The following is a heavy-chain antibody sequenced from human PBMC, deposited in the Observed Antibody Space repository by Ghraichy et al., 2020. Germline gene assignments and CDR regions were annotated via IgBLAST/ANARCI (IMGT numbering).Heavy chain of an antibody. CDR3: AKDSTPDILTGYPYYYYGMDV. D-gene: IGHD3-9*01. CDR2: ISGSGGST. CDR1: GFTFSSYA. J-gene: IGHJ6*02. V-gene: IGHV3-23*01. Sequence: GGSLRLSCAASGFTFSSYAMSWVRQAPGKGLEWVSAISGSGGSTYYADSVKGRFTISRDNSKNTLYLQMNSLRAEDTAVYYCAKDSTPDILTGYPYYYYGMDVWGQGTTVTVSS.